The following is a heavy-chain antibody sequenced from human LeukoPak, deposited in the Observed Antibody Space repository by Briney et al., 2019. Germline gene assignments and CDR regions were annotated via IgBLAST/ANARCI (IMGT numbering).Heavy chain of an antibody. Sequence: GGSLRLSCAASGFTFSNFAMHWVRQAPGKGLEWVAVISYDGSNKYYADSVKGRFTISRDNSINTLFLQMNSLRAEDTAVYYCARAWDYYYDSSGYYRAASGWFDPWGQGTLVTVSS. V-gene: IGHV3-30*04. D-gene: IGHD3-22*01. CDR1: GFTFSNFA. CDR3: ARAWDYYYDSSGYYRAASGWFDP. CDR2: ISYDGSNK. J-gene: IGHJ5*02.